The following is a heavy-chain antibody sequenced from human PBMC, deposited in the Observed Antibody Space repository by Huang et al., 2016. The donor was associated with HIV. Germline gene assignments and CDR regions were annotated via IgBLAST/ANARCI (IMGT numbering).Heavy chain of an antibody. CDR2: IFPGDSDT. Sequence: EVQLVQSGAEVKKPGESLKISCKGSGSSFSTDGIGWVRQMPGKGLEWMGSIFPGDSDTRYSPSFKGQVTISADKSISTAYLQWSSLKASDTAMYYCASTASYSGSYRGAFDIWGQGTMVTVSS. J-gene: IGHJ3*02. CDR1: GSSFSTDG. D-gene: IGHD1-26*01. V-gene: IGHV5-51*03. CDR3: ASTASYSGSYRGAFDI.